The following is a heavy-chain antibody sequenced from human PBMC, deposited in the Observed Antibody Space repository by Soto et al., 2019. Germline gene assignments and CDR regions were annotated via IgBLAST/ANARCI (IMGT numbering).Heavy chain of an antibody. D-gene: IGHD3-22*01. V-gene: IGHV3-21*05. J-gene: IGHJ4*02. CDR2: ISSSSSYI. CDR1: GFTVSSYE. Sequence: PGGSLRLSCAAAGFTVSSYEMNWVRQAPGKGLEWVSYISSSSSYIYYADSVKGRFTISRDNAKNSLYLQMNSLIAEDTAVYYCARVHYYDSSGYSHWGQRTLVTVSS. CDR3: ARVHYYDSSGYSH.